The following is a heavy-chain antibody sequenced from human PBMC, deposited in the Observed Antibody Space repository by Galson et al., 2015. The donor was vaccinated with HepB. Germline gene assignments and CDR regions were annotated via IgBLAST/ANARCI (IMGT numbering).Heavy chain of an antibody. V-gene: IGHV3-7*03. D-gene: IGHD3-22*01. Sequence: SLRLSCAASGFSFSRYWMTWVRQAPGKGLEWVANIKKDGNEKYYVDAVKGRFTISRDNAKNSAYLQLNSLRVEDTAVYFCVREGFDSSGYYLAGDYWGQGTLVTVSS. J-gene: IGHJ4*02. CDR3: VREGFDSSGYYLAGDY. CDR2: IKKDGNEK. CDR1: GFSFSRYW.